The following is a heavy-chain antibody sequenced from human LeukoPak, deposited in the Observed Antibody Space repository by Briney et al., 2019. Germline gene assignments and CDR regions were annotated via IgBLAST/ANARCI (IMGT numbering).Heavy chain of an antibody. CDR3: ARGGSNYGDFYY. V-gene: IGHV3-74*01. CDR2: INGDGSST. J-gene: IGHJ4*02. D-gene: IGHD4-11*01. Sequence: GGSLGLSCAASGLSFTTYWMHWVRQAPGEGLVWVSRINGDGSSTNYADSVKGRFTISRDNAKNTLYLQMNSLRAEDTAMYYCARGGSNYGDFYYWGQGTLVTVSS. CDR1: GLSFTTYW.